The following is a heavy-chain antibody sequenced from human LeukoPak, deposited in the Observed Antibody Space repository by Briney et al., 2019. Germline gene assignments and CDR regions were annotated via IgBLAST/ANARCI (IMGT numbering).Heavy chain of an antibody. Sequence: GGSLRLSCAASGFTFDDYAMHWVRQAPGKGLEWVSGISWNSGSIGYADSVKGRFTISRGNAKNSLYLQMNSLRAEDMALYYCAKEHTYYYDSSGYSYFDYWGQGTLVTVSS. V-gene: IGHV3-9*03. CDR1: GFTFDDYA. D-gene: IGHD3-22*01. CDR2: ISWNSGSI. CDR3: AKEHTYYYDSSGYSYFDY. J-gene: IGHJ4*02.